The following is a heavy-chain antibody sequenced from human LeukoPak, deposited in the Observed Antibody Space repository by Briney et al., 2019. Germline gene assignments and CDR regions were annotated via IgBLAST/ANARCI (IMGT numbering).Heavy chain of an antibody. CDR1: GFTFSCSA. CDR2: ISGGGGRT. V-gene: IGHV3-23*01. CDR3: AKSNGQWLMEGNWFDP. D-gene: IGHD6-19*01. Sequence: GGSLRLSCSASGFTFSCSAMPWVRQAPGKGLEWVSAISGGGGRTYYADSVKGRFTISRDNSKNTLYLHMKDLGAADTAVYYCAKSNGQWLMEGNWFDPWREGSLVTVSS. J-gene: IGHJ5*02.